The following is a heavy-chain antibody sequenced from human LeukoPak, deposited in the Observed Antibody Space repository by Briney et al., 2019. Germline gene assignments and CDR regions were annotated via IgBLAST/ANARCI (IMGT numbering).Heavy chain of an antibody. Sequence: ASVKVSCKASLCTFTSYDTNWVRQATGQGLEWMGWMNPNSGNTGYAQKFQGRVTMTKHTSISTAYMELSRLRSEDTAVYYCVLGLRFSMIPGAFDIWGQGTMVTVSS. D-gene: IGHD2/OR15-2a*01. J-gene: IGHJ3*02. V-gene: IGHV1-8*01. CDR2: MNPNSGNT. CDR3: VLGLRFSMIPGAFDI. CDR1: LCTFTSYD.